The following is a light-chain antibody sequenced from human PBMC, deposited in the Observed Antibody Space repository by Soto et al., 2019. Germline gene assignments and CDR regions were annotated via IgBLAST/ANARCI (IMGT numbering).Light chain of an antibody. V-gene: IGLV4-69*01. Sequence: QLVLTQSPSASASLGASVNLTCTLSSGHSSYAIAWHQQQPEKGPRYLMKLNSDGSHSKGDGIPGRFAGSSSGAERYRTISSLQSEDEADYYCQTWGTGIRVFGGGTKLTVL. CDR1: SGHSSYA. CDR3: QTWGTGIRV. CDR2: LNSDGSH. J-gene: IGLJ3*02.